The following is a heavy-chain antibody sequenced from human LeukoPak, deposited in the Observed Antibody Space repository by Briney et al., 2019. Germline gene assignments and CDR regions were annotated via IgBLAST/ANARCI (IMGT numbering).Heavy chain of an antibody. Sequence: SETLSLTCTVSGGSISSYYWSWIRQPPGKGLEWIGYIYYSGSTNSNPSLKSRVTISVDTSKNQFSLKLSSVTAADTAVYYCARTEEGAVDYWGQGTLVTVSS. D-gene: IGHD6-19*01. CDR1: GGSISSYY. V-gene: IGHV4-59*01. CDR3: ARTEEGAVDY. J-gene: IGHJ4*02. CDR2: IYYSGST.